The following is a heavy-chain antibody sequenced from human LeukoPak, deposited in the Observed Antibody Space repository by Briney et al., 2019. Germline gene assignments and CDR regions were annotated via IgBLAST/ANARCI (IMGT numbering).Heavy chain of an antibody. CDR1: GFTFSSYS. D-gene: IGHD6-19*01. CDR2: ISSSSSTI. Sequence: GGSLRLSCAASGFTFSSYSMNWVRQAPGKGLEWVSYISSSSSTIYYADSVKGRFTISRDNAKNSLYLQMNSLRDEDTAVYYCARVGEIYSGWYGSLDYWGQGTLVTVSS. CDR3: ARVGEIYSGWYGSLDY. J-gene: IGHJ4*02. V-gene: IGHV3-48*02.